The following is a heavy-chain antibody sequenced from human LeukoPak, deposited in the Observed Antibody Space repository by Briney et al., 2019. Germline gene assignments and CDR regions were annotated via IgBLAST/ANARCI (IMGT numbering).Heavy chain of an antibody. CDR1: GFTFSKFW. Sequence: GGSLRLSCAASGFTFSKFWMTWARQAPGKGLEWVANINPDGSDKHHVDSVKGRFRISRDNAENSLYLQMDSLRAEDTAVYYCARHLDWAFDYWGQGTLVTVSS. CDR3: ARHLDWAFDY. V-gene: IGHV3-7*01. J-gene: IGHJ4*02. D-gene: IGHD2-21*01. CDR2: INPDGSDK.